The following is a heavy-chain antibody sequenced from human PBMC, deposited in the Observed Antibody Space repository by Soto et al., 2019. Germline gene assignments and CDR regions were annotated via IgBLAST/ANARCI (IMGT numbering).Heavy chain of an antibody. D-gene: IGHD2-15*01. CDR3: ARERCSGGSCPEGYFQH. J-gene: IGHJ1*01. CDR2: IYYSGST. Sequence: QVQLQESGPGLVKPSQTLSLTCTVSGGSISSGGYYWSWIRQHPGKGPEWIGYIYYSGSTYYNPSLKSRVTISVDTSTNQFSLKLSSVTAADTAVYYCARERCSGGSCPEGYFQHWGQGTLVTVSS. V-gene: IGHV4-31*03. CDR1: GGSISSGGYY.